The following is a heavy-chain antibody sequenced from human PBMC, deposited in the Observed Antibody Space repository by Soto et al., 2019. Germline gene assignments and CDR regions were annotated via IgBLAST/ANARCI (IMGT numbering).Heavy chain of an antibody. D-gene: IGHD3-10*01. CDR2: FDPKDAET. V-gene: IGHV1-24*01. J-gene: IGHJ6*02. CDR3: ATVIGVRGVVYYYYGMDV. Sequence: SVKVSCKVSGSSLTELSMHWVRQAPGKGPEWMGGFDPKDAETIYAQKFRGRVTMTEDTSTDTAYMEMSSLRSEDTAVFYCATVIGVRGVVYYYYGMDVWGQGTTVTVSS. CDR1: GSSLTELS.